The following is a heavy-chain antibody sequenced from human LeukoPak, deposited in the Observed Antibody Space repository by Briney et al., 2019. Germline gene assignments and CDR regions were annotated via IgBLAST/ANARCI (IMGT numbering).Heavy chain of an antibody. CDR2: IRFDGSNK. CDR1: GFTFTDYG. D-gene: IGHD2-2*01. Sequence: QPGGSLRLSCAASGFTFTDYGMHWVRQAPGKGLEWISFIRFDGSNKYYADSVKGRFTISRDNSKNTLYLQMNSLRAEDTAVYYCAKVPRKVVPAASPAEYFQHWGQGTLVTVSS. J-gene: IGHJ1*01. CDR3: AKVPRKVVPAASPAEYFQH. V-gene: IGHV3-30*02.